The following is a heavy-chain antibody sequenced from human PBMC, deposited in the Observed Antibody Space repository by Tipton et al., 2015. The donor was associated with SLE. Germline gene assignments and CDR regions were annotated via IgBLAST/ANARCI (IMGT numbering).Heavy chain of an antibody. V-gene: IGHV4-39*07. Sequence: TLSLTCTVSGGSISSSSYYWGWIRQPPGKGLEWIGEINHSGSTNYNPSLKSRVTISVDTSKNQFSLKLSSVTAADTAVYYCASARDYYYMDVWGKGTTVTVSS. CDR1: GGSISSSSYY. J-gene: IGHJ6*03. CDR2: INHSGST. CDR3: ASARDYYYMDV.